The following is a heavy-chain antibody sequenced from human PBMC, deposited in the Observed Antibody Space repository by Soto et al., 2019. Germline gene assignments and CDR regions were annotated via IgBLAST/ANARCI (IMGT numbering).Heavy chain of an antibody. Sequence: SETLSLTCAVYGDSFSGFYWTWIRQPPGKGLEWIGEINQSGGTNYNPSLKSRVTMSVDTSKNQFSLKLTSVTAADTVVYYCARGVRYNYDSSGYLNGYWGQGTPVTVSS. V-gene: IGHV4-34*01. J-gene: IGHJ4*02. CDR2: INQSGGT. CDR1: GDSFSGFY. D-gene: IGHD3-22*01. CDR3: ARGVRYNYDSSGYLNGY.